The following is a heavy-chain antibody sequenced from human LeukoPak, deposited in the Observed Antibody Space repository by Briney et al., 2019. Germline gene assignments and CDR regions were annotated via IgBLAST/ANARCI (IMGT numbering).Heavy chain of an antibody. CDR3: ARVKARVGAAPALRYYYMDV. Sequence: GASVKVSCKASGCTFSSYAISWVRQAPGQGLEWMGGIIPIFGTANYAQKFQGRFTITADKSTSTAYMELSSLRSEDTAVYYCARVKARVGAAPALRYYYMDVWGKGTTVTVSS. V-gene: IGHV1-69*06. CDR2: IIPIFGTA. J-gene: IGHJ6*03. D-gene: IGHD1-26*01. CDR1: GCTFSSYA.